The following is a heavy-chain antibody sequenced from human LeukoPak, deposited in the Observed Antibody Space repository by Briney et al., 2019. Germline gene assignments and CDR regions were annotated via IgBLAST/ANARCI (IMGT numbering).Heavy chain of an antibody. CDR1: GGTFSSYA. CDR2: IIPIFGTA. Sequence: ASVKVSCKASGGTFSSYAISWVRQAPGQGLEWMGGIIPIFGTANYAQKFQGRVTITADESTSTAYMELSSLRSKDTAVYYCARLWLEDSSGRSELFDYWGQGTLVTVSS. CDR3: ARLWLEDSSGRSELFDY. J-gene: IGHJ4*02. D-gene: IGHD6-19*01. V-gene: IGHV1-69*13.